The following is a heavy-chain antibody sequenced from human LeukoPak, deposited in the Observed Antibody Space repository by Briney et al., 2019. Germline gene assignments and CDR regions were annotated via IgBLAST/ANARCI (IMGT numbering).Heavy chain of an antibody. V-gene: IGHV4-59*01. J-gene: IGHJ3*02. CDR1: GDSSSRYF. D-gene: IGHD6-19*01. Sequence: SETLSLTCTVSGDSSSRYFWSWIRQSPGKGLKWVANIYDRGTTNYNPSLKSRVTVSLDTSTKQISLKMSSVTAADTAIYYCAGTTTWLAFHIWGQGTLVTVSS. CDR3: AGTTTWLAFHI. CDR2: IYDRGTT.